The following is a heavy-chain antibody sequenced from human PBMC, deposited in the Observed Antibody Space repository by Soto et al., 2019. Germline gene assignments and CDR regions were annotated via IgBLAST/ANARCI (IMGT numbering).Heavy chain of an antibody. CDR2: IIPKLGSA. V-gene: IGHV1-69*13. CDR3: ALGGEGYKFGAVY. Sequence: SVKVSCKDSGGGNLRAYRTTWVRRAPGQGLEWMGGIIPKLGSANYAQNFQGRVTVTADESTNTVYMELRSLRSDDTAVYYCALGGEGYKFGAVYWCQGTPVTVSS. D-gene: IGHD3-10*01. J-gene: IGHJ4*02. CDR1: GGGNLRAYR.